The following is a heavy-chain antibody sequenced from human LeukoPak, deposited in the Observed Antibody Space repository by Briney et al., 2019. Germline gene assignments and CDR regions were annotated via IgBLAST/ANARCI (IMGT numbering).Heavy chain of an antibody. Sequence: GGSLRLSCAASGFTFSSYSMNWVRQAPGKGLEWVSYISSISTYIYYADSVKGRFTISRDNPKNSLYLQMHSLRAEDTAVYYCARDLGLDGDWGQGTLVTVSS. CDR3: ARDLGLDGD. V-gene: IGHV3-21*05. CDR1: GFTFSSYS. D-gene: IGHD2-2*03. J-gene: IGHJ4*02. CDR2: ISSISTYI.